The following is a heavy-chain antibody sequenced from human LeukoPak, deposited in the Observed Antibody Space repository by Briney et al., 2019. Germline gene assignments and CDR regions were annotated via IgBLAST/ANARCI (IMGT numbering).Heavy chain of an antibody. Sequence: GRSLRLSCAASGFTFSSYGMHWVRQAPGKGLEWVAVIWYDGSNKYYADSVKGRFTISRDNSKNTLYLQMNRLRAEDTAVYYCARDHSSGWYSDYFDYWGQGTLVTVSS. CDR2: IWYDGSNK. CDR3: ARDHSSGWYSDYFDY. V-gene: IGHV3-33*01. J-gene: IGHJ4*02. CDR1: GFTFSSYG. D-gene: IGHD6-19*01.